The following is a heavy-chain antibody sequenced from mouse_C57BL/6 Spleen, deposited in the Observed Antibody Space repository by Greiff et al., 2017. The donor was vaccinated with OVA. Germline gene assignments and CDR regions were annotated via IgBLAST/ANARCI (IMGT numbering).Heavy chain of an antibody. CDR1: GFNIKDYY. D-gene: IGHD1-3*01. J-gene: IGHJ3*01. V-gene: IGHV14-1*01. CDR2: IDPEDGDT. Sequence: VQLKQSGAELVRPGASVKLSCTASGFNIKDYYMHWVKQRPEQGLEWIGRIDPEDGDTEYAPKFQGKATMTADTSSNTAYLQLSSLTSEDTAVYYCTTGVNFELFAYWGQGTLVTVSA. CDR3: TTGVNFELFAY.